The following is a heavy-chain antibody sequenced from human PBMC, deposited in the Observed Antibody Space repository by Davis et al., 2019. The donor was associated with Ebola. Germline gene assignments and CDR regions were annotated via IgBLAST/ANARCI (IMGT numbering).Heavy chain of an antibody. D-gene: IGHD1-26*01. CDR2: ISSGGDNL. CDR1: GFTFGDYY. J-gene: IGHJ4*02. V-gene: IGHV3-11*04. Sequence: PGGSLRLSCAASGFTFGDYYMNWIRRAPGKGLEWLAYISSGGDNLYYADSVKGRFTISRDSSRNTLFLAMNTVKSEDTAVYYCARDRSVGAPKWGFDYWGQGTQVTVSS. CDR3: ARDRSVGAPKWGFDY.